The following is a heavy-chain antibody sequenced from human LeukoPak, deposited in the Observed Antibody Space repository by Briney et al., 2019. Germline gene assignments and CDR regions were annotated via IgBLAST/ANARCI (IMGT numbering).Heavy chain of an antibody. CDR1: GFTFSNYW. J-gene: IGHJ4*02. D-gene: IGHD3-16*01. Sequence: GGSLRLSCTASGFTFSNYWMNWVRQAPGKGLVWVSHINSDGSSTNYADSVKGRFTISRDNAKNTLYLQMYSLRAEDTAVYYCARVLDDVFDYWGQGTLVTVSS. CDR3: ARVLDDVFDY. V-gene: IGHV3-74*01. CDR2: INSDGSST.